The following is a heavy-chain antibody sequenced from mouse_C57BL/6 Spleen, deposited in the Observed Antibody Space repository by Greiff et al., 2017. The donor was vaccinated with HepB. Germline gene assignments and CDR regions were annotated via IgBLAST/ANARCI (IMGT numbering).Heavy chain of an antibody. CDR1: GFSLTSYG. CDR2: IWSDGST. J-gene: IGHJ4*01. V-gene: IGHV2-6-1*01. Sequence: VQLQQSGPGLVAPSQRLSITCTVSGFSLTSYGVHWVRQPPGKGLEWLVVIWSDGSTTYNSALKSRLSISKDNSKSQVFLKMNSLQTDDTAMYYCARHEEEEGYYAMDYWGQGTSVTVSS. CDR3: ARHEEEEGYYAMDY.